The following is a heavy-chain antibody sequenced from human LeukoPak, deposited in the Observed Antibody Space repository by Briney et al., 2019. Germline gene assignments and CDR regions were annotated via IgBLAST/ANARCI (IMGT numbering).Heavy chain of an antibody. CDR1: GGSFSDYY. CDR2: INHSGST. V-gene: IGHV4-34*01. Sequence: SETLSLTCAAYGGSFSDYYWSWIRQPPGKGLEWIGEINHSGSTNENPSLKSRVTISVDTSKNQCSLKMSSVTAADTAVYYCASADIVVVPSAMPIFGYWGQGTLVTVSS. CDR3: ASADIVVVPSAMPIFGY. D-gene: IGHD2-2*01. J-gene: IGHJ4*02.